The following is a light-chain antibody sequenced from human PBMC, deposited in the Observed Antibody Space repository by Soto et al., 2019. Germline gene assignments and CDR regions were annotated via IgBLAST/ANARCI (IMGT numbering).Light chain of an antibody. Sequence: QSVLTQPPSASGPPGQRVTISCSGSSSNIGSNAVNWYQHLPGTAPKLLIYSNYQRPSGVPDRFSGSKSGTSASLAISGLQSGDEADYYCATWDDSLNGYVFGTGTKVTVL. V-gene: IGLV1-44*01. J-gene: IGLJ1*01. CDR1: SSNIGSNA. CDR3: ATWDDSLNGYV. CDR2: SNY.